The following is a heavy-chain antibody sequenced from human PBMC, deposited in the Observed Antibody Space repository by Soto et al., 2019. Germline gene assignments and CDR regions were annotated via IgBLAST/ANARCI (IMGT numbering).Heavy chain of an antibody. Sequence: SGPTLGNPTPTLTLTCTFSGFSLTTSGVGVGWIRQPPGKALEWLAIIYWNDDKRYSTSLKSRLTITKDTSKNQVVLTMTNMDPVDTATYYCAHRASNEATIGYWGQGTLVTVSS. D-gene: IGHD5-12*01. CDR2: IYWNDDK. J-gene: IGHJ4*02. V-gene: IGHV2-5*01. CDR1: GFSLTTSGVG. CDR3: AHRASNEATIGY.